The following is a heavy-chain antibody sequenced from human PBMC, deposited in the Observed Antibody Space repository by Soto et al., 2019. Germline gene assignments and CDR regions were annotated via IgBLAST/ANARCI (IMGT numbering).Heavy chain of an antibody. V-gene: IGHV3-30*18. CDR2: ISYDGSYK. J-gene: IGHJ5*02. Sequence: QVQLVESGGGVVQPGRSLRLSCAASGFTFSSYGMHWVRQAPGKGLEWVAVISYDGSYKYYADSVKGRFTISRDNSKNTTDLEMNSLRAEDTAVYYCAKGPYSSSSISLDPWGQGTLVTVSS. CDR1: GFTFSSYG. D-gene: IGHD6-6*01. CDR3: AKGPYSSSSISLDP.